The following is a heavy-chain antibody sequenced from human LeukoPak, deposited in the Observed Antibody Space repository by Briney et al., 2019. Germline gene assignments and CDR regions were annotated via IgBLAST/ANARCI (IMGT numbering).Heavy chain of an antibody. CDR1: GYTFTGYY. J-gene: IGHJ4*02. CDR2: INPNSGGT. D-gene: IGHD4-17*01. V-gene: IGHV1-2*02. Sequence: ASVKVSCKASGYTFTGYYMHWVRQAPGQGLEWMGWINPNSGGTNYAQKFQGRVTMTRDTSISTAYMELSRLRSDDTAVYYCARDPATVTTSGAVDYWGQGTLLTVSS. CDR3: ARDPATVTTSGAVDY.